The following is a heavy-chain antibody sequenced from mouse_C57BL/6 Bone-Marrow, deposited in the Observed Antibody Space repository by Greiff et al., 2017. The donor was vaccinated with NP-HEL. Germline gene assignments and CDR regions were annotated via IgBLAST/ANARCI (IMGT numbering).Heavy chain of an antibody. D-gene: IGHD1-1*01. V-gene: IGHV5-4*01. Sequence: DVHLVESGGGLVKPGGSLKLSCAASGFTFSSYAMSWVRQTPEKRLEWVATISDGGSYTYYPDNVKGRFTISRDNAKNNLYLQMSHLKSEDTAMYYCARIGSSYAMDYWGQGTSVTVSS. J-gene: IGHJ4*01. CDR2: ISDGGSYT. CDR3: ARIGSSYAMDY. CDR1: GFTFSSYA.